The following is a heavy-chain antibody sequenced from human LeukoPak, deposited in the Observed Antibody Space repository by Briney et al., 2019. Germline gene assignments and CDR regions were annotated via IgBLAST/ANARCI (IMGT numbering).Heavy chain of an antibody. CDR3: ARADCGGDCYSVV. D-gene: IGHD2-21*02. CDR1: GFTFSSYG. J-gene: IGHJ4*02. V-gene: IGHV3-33*01. CDR2: IWYDGSNK. Sequence: PGRSLRLSCAASGFTFSSYGMHWVCQAPGKGLEWVAVIWYDGSNKYYADSVKGRFTISRDNSKNTLCLQMNSLRAEDTAVYYCARADCGGDCYSVVWGQGTLVTVSS.